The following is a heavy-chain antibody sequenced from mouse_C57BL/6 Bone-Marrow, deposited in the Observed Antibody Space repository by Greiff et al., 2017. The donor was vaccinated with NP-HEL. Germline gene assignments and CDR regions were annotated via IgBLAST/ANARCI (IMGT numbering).Heavy chain of an antibody. J-gene: IGHJ2*01. Sequence: DVKLVESGGDLVKPGGSLKLSCAASGFTFSSYGMSWVRQTPDKRLEWVATISSGGSYTDYPDSVKGRFTISRDNAKNTLYLQMSSLKSEDTAMYYCARHYYSNYFDYWGQGTTLTVSS. V-gene: IGHV5-6*02. D-gene: IGHD2-5*01. CDR1: GFTFSSYG. CDR3: ARHYYSNYFDY. CDR2: ISSGGSYT.